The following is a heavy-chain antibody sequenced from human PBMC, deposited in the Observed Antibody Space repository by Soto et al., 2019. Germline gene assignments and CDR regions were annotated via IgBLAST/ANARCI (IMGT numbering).Heavy chain of an antibody. V-gene: IGHV3-74*01. CDR1: GFTFSRYW. D-gene: IGHD3-16*01. CDR2: ISSYGSDT. Sequence: EVQLVESGGGLVLPGGSLRLSCAASGFTFSRYWMHWVRQAPGRGLVWVSRISSYGSDTHYADSVKGRFTISRDNAKNTLYLQTNSVRADDTAVYYCASNYAYAEGYYWYGIDVWGQGTTVTVSS. J-gene: IGHJ6*02. CDR3: ASNYAYAEGYYWYGIDV.